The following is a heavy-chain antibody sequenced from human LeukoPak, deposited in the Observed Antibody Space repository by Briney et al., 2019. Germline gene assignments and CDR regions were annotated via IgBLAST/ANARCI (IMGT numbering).Heavy chain of an antibody. CDR2: ISAYNGNT. V-gene: IGHV1-18*01. Sequence: GASVKVSCKASGYTFPSYGISWVRQAPGQGLEWMGWISAYNGNTNYAQKLQGRVTMTTDTSTSTAYMELRSLRSDDTAVYYCARNSQRIWYSSGWLDDYWGQGTLVTVSS. CDR3: ARNSQRIWYSSGWLDDY. D-gene: IGHD6-19*01. J-gene: IGHJ4*02. CDR1: GYTFPSYG.